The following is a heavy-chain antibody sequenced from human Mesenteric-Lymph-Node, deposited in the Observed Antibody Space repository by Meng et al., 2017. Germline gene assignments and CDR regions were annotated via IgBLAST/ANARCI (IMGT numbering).Heavy chain of an antibody. CDR1: GYSFTSND. J-gene: IGHJ4*02. Sequence: ASVKVSCKASGYSFTSNDINWVRQATGQGLEWMGWINPDSGTTGYAQRFQGRVTITRDTSKRTAYMELSSLRSEDTAVYYCARGVYFGEFSPDSWGQGTLVTVSS. V-gene: IGHV1-8*01. CDR3: ARGVYFGEFSPDS. D-gene: IGHD3-10*01. CDR2: INPDSGTT.